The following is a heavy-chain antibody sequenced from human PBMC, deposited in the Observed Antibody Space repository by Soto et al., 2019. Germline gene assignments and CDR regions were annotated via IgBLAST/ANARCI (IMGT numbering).Heavy chain of an antibody. CDR3: AKEEWGVVTAMVY. J-gene: IGHJ4*02. CDR1: GFTFSSYG. CDR2: ISYDGSNK. Sequence: PGGSLRLSCAASGFTFSSYGMHWVRQAPGKGLEWVAVISYDGSNKYYADSVKGRFTISRDNSKNTLYLQMNSLRAEDTAVYYCAKEEWGVVTAMVYWGQGTLVTVSS. V-gene: IGHV3-30*18. D-gene: IGHD2-21*02.